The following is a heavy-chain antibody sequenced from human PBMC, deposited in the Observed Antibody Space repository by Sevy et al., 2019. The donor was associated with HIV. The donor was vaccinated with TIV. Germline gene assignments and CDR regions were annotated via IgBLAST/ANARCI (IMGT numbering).Heavy chain of an antibody. J-gene: IGHJ6*03. CDR1: GFTFSSYD. D-gene: IGHD3-16*01. CDR2: ISYDGRGK. Sequence: GGSLRLSCAASGFTFSSYDMHWVRQAPGKGLEWVAVISYDGRGKHYADSVKCRFTISRDNAKNTLYLQMNSLRVEDSAVFYCAAVALTFGGDPYENHHFMDVWGRGTRVTVSS. V-gene: IGHV3-30*03. CDR3: AAVALTFGGDPYENHHFMDV.